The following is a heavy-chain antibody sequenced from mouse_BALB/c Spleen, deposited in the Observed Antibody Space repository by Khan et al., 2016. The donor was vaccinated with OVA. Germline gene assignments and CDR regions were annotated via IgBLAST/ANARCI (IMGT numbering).Heavy chain of an antibody. J-gene: IGHJ4*01. CDR1: GFSLSRYN. CDR3: ARAYYRYDGYYAMDY. D-gene: IGHD2-14*01. CDR2: IWGGGGT. Sequence: VELVESGPGLVAPSQSLSITCTVSGFSLSRYNIHWVRQPPGKGLEWLGMIWGGGGTDYNSTLKSRMSIRKDNSKSQVLLKMNSLQTADTALYYCARAYYRYDGYYAMDYWGQGTSVTVSS. V-gene: IGHV2-6-4*01.